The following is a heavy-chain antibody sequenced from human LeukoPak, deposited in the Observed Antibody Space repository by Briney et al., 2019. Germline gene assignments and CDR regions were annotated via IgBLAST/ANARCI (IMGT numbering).Heavy chain of an antibody. V-gene: IGHV3-7*01. D-gene: IGHD3-10*01. J-gene: IGHJ4*02. CDR1: GFTSSGHW. CDR2: IDQDGSAK. CDR3: VRNGGSLDY. Sequence: GGSLRLSCAASGFTSSGHWMSWVRQAPGKGPEWVANIDQDGSAKNYVDSVKGRFSISRDNAKNSLIPQMNSLRDEDTAVYYCVRNGGSLDYWGQGTLVTVSS.